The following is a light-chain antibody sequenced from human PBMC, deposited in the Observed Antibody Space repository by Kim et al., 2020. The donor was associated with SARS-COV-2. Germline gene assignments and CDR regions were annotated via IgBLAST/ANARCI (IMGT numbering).Light chain of an antibody. V-gene: IGKV1-12*01. Sequence: DIQMTQSPSSVSASVGDRVTITCRASQGISRWLDWYQQKPGKAPNLLIYAASSLQSGVPSRFSGSGSGTDFTLTISSLQPEDVATYHCQQADSFPITFGQGTRLEIK. CDR2: AAS. CDR3: QQADSFPIT. J-gene: IGKJ5*01. CDR1: QGISRW.